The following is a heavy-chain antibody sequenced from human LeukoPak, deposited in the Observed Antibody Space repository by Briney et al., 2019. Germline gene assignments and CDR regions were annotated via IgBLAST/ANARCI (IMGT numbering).Heavy chain of an antibody. D-gene: IGHD2-15*01. CDR2: RDNASKT. J-gene: IGHJ4*02. V-gene: IGHV3-23*01. CDR3: AKKTPAKCPYDY. Sequence: GGSLRLFCAASVFTLDVSAVQGLRQAAGGGVVWVVARDNASKTYYADSVKGRFTISRDNSKKMLFLQMTSLRAEDTAVYYCAKKTPAKCPYDYCGQGTRATVSP. CDR1: VFTLDVSA.